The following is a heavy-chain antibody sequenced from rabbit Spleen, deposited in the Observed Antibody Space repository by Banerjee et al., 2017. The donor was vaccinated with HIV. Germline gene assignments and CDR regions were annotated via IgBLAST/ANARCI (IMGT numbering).Heavy chain of an antibody. V-gene: IGHV1S40*01. D-gene: IGHD6-1*01. CDR2: IYSGDGTT. Sequence: QSLEESGGDLVKPGASLTLTCTASGFSFSSGYDMCWVRQAPGKGLEWIACIYSGDGTTDYASWVNGRFTISKTSSTTVTLQMTSLTAADTATYFCARDIYDGAAGYGYAFGPYGMDLWGPGTLVTVS. CDR3: ARDIYDGAAGYGYAFGPYGMDL. J-gene: IGHJ6*01. CDR1: GFSFSSGYD.